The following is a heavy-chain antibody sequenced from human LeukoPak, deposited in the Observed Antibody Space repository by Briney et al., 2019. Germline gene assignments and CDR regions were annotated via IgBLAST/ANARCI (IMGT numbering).Heavy chain of an antibody. CDR3: AREVHGSSWTPPNFDY. CDR1: GFTFSDYW. D-gene: IGHD6-13*01. Sequence: PGGSLRLSCVASGFTFSDYWMNWVRQAPGKGLEWVANIKQDGSEIYSVDSVKGRFTISRDNAKNSLYLQMSSLRGEDTAVYYCAREVHGSSWTPPNFDYWGQGTLVTVSS. J-gene: IGHJ4*02. CDR2: IKQDGSEI. V-gene: IGHV3-7*01.